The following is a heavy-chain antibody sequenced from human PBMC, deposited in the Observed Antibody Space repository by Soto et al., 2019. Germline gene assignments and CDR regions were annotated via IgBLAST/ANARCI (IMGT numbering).Heavy chain of an antibody. CDR3: AKVGGYDSSGYYYDAFDI. J-gene: IGHJ3*02. CDR1: GFTFSSYA. CDR2: ISGSGGST. D-gene: IGHD3-22*01. Sequence: PGGSLRLSCAASGFTFSSYAMSWVRQAPGKGLEWVSAISGSGGSTYYADSVKGRFTISRGNSKNTLYLQMNSLRAEDTAVYYCAKVGGYDSSGYYYDAFDIWGQGTMVTVSS. V-gene: IGHV3-23*01.